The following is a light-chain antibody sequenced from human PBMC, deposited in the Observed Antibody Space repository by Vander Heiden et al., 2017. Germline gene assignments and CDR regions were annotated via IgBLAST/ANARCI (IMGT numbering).Light chain of an antibody. J-gene: IGKJ3*01. CDR1: QSVSSNY. V-gene: IGKV3-20*01. Sequence: EIVLTQSPGTLSLSPGERATLSCRASQSVSSNYWAWYHHKPGQAPRLLIYGASSRAAGIPDRVSGSGSGTDFTLTIRRLEPEDFAVYFCHYCRPPQITFGPGTKVDVK. CDR3: HYCRPPQIT. CDR2: GAS.